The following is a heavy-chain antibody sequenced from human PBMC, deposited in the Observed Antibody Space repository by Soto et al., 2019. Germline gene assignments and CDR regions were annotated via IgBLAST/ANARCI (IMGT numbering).Heavy chain of an antibody. CDR2: INHSGST. J-gene: IGHJ4*02. D-gene: IGHD1-26*01. CDR3: ARDPDSGNEHFDY. V-gene: IGHV4-34*01. Sequence: SDTPSLTSAVYSETLSGYSWSWIRQPPGKGLEWIGEINHSGSTNYNPSLKSRITTSVDTSKNQFSLKLSSVTAADTAVYYCARDPDSGNEHFDYWGQGTLVTVSS. CDR1: SETLSGYS.